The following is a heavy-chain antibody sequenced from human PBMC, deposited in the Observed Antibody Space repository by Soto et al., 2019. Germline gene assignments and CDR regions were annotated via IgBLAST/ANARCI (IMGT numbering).Heavy chain of an antibody. V-gene: IGHV4-31*03. CDR1: GCSISSGGYY. J-gene: IGHJ5*02. CDR3: AIIGSSTLNGVDP. Sequence: QVQLQESGPGLVKPSQTLSLTCTVSGCSISSGGYYWTCIRQHPGKGMEWIGYIYYTGSASYNPSLESRVTISVDTSKVQLSLNLSSATAADTAVYYWAIIGSSTLNGVDPRGEESLVSVS. D-gene: IGHD6-6*01. CDR2: IYYTGSA.